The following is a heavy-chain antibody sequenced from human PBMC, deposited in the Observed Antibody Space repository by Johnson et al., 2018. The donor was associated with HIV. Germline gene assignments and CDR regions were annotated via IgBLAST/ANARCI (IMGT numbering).Heavy chain of an antibody. Sequence: QVQLVESGGGLVQPGGSLRLSCAASGFTFSSYAMHWVRQAPGKGLEWVAVISYDGSNKYYADSVEDRFTISRDNSKNTLYLQMNSLRAEDTAVYYCARSGLCVRVVYAPDVFDIWGQGTMVTVSS. D-gene: IGHD2-8*02. CDR2: ISYDGSNK. V-gene: IGHV3-30*04. CDR3: ARSGLCVRVVYAPDVFDI. CDR1: GFTFSSYA. J-gene: IGHJ3*02.